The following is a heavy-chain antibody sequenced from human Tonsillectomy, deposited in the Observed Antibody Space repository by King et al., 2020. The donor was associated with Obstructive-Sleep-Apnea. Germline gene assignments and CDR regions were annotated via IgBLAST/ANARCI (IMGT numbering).Heavy chain of an antibody. CDR1: GFTFSTYS. D-gene: IGHD4-17*01. CDR2: ISSSSSYI. CDR3: ARADDYGDQPNWFDP. Sequence: VQLVESGGGLVKPGGSLRLSCAASGFTFSTYSMNWVRQAPGKGLEWVSSISSSSSYIYYADSVKGRFTISRDNAKKSLYLQMNSLRAEDTAVYYCARADDYGDQPNWFDPWGQGTLVTVSS. V-gene: IGHV3-21*01. J-gene: IGHJ5*02.